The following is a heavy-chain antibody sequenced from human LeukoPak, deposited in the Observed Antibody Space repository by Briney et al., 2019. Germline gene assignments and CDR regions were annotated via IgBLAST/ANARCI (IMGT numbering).Heavy chain of an antibody. Sequence: GGSLRLSCAASGFTFSSYSMNWVRQAPGKGLEWVSSISSSSSYIYYADSVKGRFTISRDNAKNSLYLQMNSLRAEDTAAYYCARVLFGGVIANFDYWGQGTLVTVSS. D-gene: IGHD3-16*02. CDR1: GFTFSSYS. V-gene: IGHV3-21*01. CDR3: ARVLFGGVIANFDY. J-gene: IGHJ4*02. CDR2: ISSSSSYI.